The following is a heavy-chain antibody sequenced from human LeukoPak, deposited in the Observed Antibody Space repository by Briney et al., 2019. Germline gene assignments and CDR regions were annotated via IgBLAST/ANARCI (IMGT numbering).Heavy chain of an antibody. CDR2: IYPIDSDT. CDR1: GHSFTNYW. CDR3: ARPSAYGEDAFDV. D-gene: IGHD2-21*01. Sequence: GESLKISCKGSGHSFTNYWIGWVRQMPGKGLEWMGIIYPIDSDTRYSPSFRGQVIFSADKSISTAYLQWSSLKASDTAMYYCARPSAYGEDAFDVWGQGTMVTVSS. V-gene: IGHV5-51*01. J-gene: IGHJ3*01.